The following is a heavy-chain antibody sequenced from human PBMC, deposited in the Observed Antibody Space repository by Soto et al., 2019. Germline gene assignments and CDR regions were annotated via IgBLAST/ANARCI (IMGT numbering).Heavy chain of an antibody. D-gene: IGHD4-17*01. J-gene: IGHJ4*02. CDR2: ISAYNGNT. Sequence: ASVKVSCKASGYTFTSYGISWVRQAPGQGLEWMGWISAYNGNTNYAQKLQGRVTMTTDTSTSTAYMELRSLRSDDTAVYYCARDDYGDYAVRHAPRDYWGQGTLVTVSS. V-gene: IGHV1-18*01. CDR3: ARDDYGDYAVRHAPRDY. CDR1: GYTFTSYG.